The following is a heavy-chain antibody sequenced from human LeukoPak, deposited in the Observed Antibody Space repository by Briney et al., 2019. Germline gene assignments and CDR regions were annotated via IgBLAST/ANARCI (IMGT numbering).Heavy chain of an antibody. Sequence: GGSLRLSCVASGFTFSNYAMSWVRQAPGKGLEWVSAFTGSGTSTYYADSLKGRFTISRDNSKNTVFLQMNSLRHEDTAIYYCVTWGDYDVLTGYYVPDYWGQGTLVTVSS. CDR3: VTWGDYDVLTGYYVPDY. CDR2: FTGSGTST. J-gene: IGHJ4*02. V-gene: IGHV3-23*01. D-gene: IGHD3-9*01. CDR1: GFTFSNYA.